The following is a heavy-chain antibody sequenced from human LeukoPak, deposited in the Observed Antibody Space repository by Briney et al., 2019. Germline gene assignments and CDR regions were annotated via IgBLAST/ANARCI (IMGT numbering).Heavy chain of an antibody. D-gene: IGHD4-17*01. CDR3: VYGDYDGEDY. CDR1: GFTFSSYG. CDR2: ISYDGSNK. V-gene: IGHV3-30*03. Sequence: QPGGSLRLSCAASGFTFSSYGMHWVRQAPGKGLEWVAVISYDGSNKYYADSVKGRFTISRDNSKNTLYLQMNSLRAEDTAEYYCVYGDYDGEDYWGQGTLVTVSS. J-gene: IGHJ4*02.